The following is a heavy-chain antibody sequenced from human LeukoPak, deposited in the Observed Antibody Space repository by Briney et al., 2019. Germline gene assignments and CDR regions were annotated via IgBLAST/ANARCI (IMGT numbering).Heavy chain of an antibody. J-gene: IGHJ4*02. D-gene: IGHD3-3*01. Sequence: PGGSLRLSCAASGFTFSSYWMSWVRQAPGKGLEWVANIKQDGSEKYYVDSVKGRFTISRDNAKNSLYLQMNSLRGEDTAVYYCARDYDFWSGYYDYWGQGTLVTVSS. CDR3: ARDYDFWSGYYDY. V-gene: IGHV3-7*01. CDR1: GFTFSSYW. CDR2: IKQDGSEK.